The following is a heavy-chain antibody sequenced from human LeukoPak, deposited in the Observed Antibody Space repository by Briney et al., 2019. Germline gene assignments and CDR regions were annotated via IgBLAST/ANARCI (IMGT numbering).Heavy chain of an antibody. CDR3: VKDPRDTYGTNWFVS. D-gene: IGHD2-8*01. V-gene: IGHV3-23*01. J-gene: IGHJ5*01. CDR1: GFSFGNYA. Sequence: GGSLRLSCVASGFSFGNYAMSWVRQAPGKGLQWVSKISGTGGATWYAGFARDRFTISRDNSKKTLYLQMSGLRVEDTAMYYCVKDPRDTYGTNWFVSWGQGTLLIVSS. CDR2: ISGTGGAT.